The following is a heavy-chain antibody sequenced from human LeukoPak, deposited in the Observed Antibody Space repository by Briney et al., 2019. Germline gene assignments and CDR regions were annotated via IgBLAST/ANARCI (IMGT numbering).Heavy chain of an antibody. CDR1: GFTFSGSA. CDR2: IRSKANSYAT. V-gene: IGHV3-73*01. J-gene: IGHJ3*02. CDR3: TRHGGRDYYDSTEDAFDI. D-gene: IGHD3-22*01. Sequence: GGSLRLSCAASGFTFSGSAMHWVRQASGKGLEWVGRIRSKANSYATAYAASVKGRFTISRDDSKNTAYLQMNSLKTEDTAVYYCTRHGGRDYYDSTEDAFDIWGQGTMVTVSS.